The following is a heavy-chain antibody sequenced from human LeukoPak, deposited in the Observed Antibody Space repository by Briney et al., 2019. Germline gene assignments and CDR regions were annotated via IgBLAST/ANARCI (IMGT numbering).Heavy chain of an antibody. V-gene: IGHV3-30*03. Sequence: GGSLRLSCAASGFTFSNYGMHWVRQAPGKGLEWVAVISYDGNNKFYADSVKGRFTISRDNSKNTLYLQMNSLRDEDTAVYYCARVSSSGWYGDFDYWGQGTLVTVSS. CDR3: ARVSSSGWYGDFDY. D-gene: IGHD6-19*01. J-gene: IGHJ4*02. CDR2: ISYDGNNK. CDR1: GFTFSNYG.